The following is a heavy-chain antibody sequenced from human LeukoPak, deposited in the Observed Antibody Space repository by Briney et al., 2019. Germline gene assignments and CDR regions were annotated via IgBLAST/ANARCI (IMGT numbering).Heavy chain of an antibody. D-gene: IGHD3-22*01. J-gene: IGHJ4*02. CDR3: ARDLVVHFDY. Sequence: ASETLSLTCTVSGGSISSSSYYWGWIRQPPGKGLEWIGSIYYSGSTYYNPSLKSRVTISVDTSKNQFSLKLSSVTAADTAVYYCARDLVVHFDYWGQGTLVTVSS. CDR2: IYYSGST. V-gene: IGHV4-39*07. CDR1: GGSISSSSYY.